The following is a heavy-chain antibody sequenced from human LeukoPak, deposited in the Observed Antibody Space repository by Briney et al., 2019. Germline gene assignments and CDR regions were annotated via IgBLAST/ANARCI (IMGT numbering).Heavy chain of an antibody. CDR1: GYTFTSYD. V-gene: IGHV1-8*03. D-gene: IGHD3-3*01. Sequence: ASVKVSCKASGYTFTSYDINWVRQATGQGLEWMGWMNPNSGNTGYAQKFQGRVTITRNTSISTAYMELSSLRAEDTAVYYCARDDTIFGVVIPSYLDYWGQGTLVTVSS. J-gene: IGHJ4*02. CDR2: MNPNSGNT. CDR3: ARDDTIFGVVIPSYLDY.